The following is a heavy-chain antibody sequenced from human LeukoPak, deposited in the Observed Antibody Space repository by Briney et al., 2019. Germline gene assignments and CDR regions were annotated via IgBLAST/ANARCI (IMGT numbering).Heavy chain of an antibody. CDR1: GFTFSSYG. Sequence: GGSLRLSCAASGFTFSSYGMHWVRRAPGKGLEWVAFIRYDGSNKYYADSVKGRFTISRDNSKNTLYLQMNSLRAEDTAVYYCAKDKPPSIAAAALYYFDYWGQGTLVTVSS. V-gene: IGHV3-30*02. J-gene: IGHJ4*02. CDR2: IRYDGSNK. D-gene: IGHD6-13*01. CDR3: AKDKPPSIAAAALYYFDY.